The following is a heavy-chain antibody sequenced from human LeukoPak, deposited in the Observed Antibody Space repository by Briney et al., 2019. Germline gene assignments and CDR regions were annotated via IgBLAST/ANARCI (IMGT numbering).Heavy chain of an antibody. D-gene: IGHD1/OR15-1a*01. V-gene: IGHV3-7*01. J-gene: IGHJ4*02. Sequence: GGSLRLSCAASGFTFSGSWMSWVRQAPGKGLEWVATIKGDGSGKFYVDSVKGRFAISRDDAKSSLFLQMDSLRSEDTAVYYCTKNTHDYWGQETLVTVSS. CDR1: GFTFSGSW. CDR2: IKGDGSGK. CDR3: TKNTHDY.